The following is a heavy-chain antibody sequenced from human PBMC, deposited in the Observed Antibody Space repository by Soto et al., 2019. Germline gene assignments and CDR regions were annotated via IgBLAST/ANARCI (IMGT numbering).Heavy chain of an antibody. D-gene: IGHD2-15*01. V-gene: IGHV1-3*01. Sequence: QVQLVQSGAEVKKSGASVKFSCKASGYTFTGYTMHWVRQAPGQGLEWMGWINAGSGNTKHSQKFQGRVTITRDTSASTAHMELSSLRSEDAAVYYCAREGNLQDKYYFDYWGQGTLVTVSS. CDR1: GYTFTGYT. CDR3: AREGNLQDKYYFDY. J-gene: IGHJ4*02. CDR2: INAGSGNT.